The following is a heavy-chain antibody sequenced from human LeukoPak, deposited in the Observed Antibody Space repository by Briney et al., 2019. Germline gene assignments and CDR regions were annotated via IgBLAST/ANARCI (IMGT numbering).Heavy chain of an antibody. D-gene: IGHD2-2*02. CDR3: ARVGSIVVVPAAILEDY. Sequence: ASVKVSCKASGYTFTGYYMHWVRQAPGQGLEWMGWINPNSGGTNYAQTFQGRVTMTRDTSIRTAYMELSMLRSDDTAVYYCARVGSIVVVPAAILEDYWGQGTLVTVSS. V-gene: IGHV1-2*02. J-gene: IGHJ4*02. CDR1: GYTFTGYY. CDR2: INPNSGGT.